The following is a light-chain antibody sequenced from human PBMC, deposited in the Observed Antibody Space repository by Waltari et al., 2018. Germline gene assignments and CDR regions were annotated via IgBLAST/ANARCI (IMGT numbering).Light chain of an antibody. CDR3: SSQSSNDVVL. CDR2: DVS. J-gene: IGLJ2*01. CDR1: SNDVGGYNS. Sequence: QSALTQPASVSGSPGQSAPIFCAGTSNDVGGYNSVPWYQEHPGQAPRVITYDVSDRPSGVSDRFPGSKSGNTASLTISGLQAEDEADYYCSSQSSNDVVLVGGGTKLTVL. V-gene: IGLV2-14*01.